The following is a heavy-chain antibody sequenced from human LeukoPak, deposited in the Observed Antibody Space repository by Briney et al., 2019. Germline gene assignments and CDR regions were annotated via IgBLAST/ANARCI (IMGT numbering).Heavy chain of an antibody. J-gene: IGHJ6*03. CDR2: ISGSGGST. Sequence: GGSLRLSCAASGFIFSSYAMSWVRQAPGKGLEWVSAISGSGGSTYYADSVKGRFTISRDNAKNSLYLQMNSLRAEDTAVYYCARNYYYYYMDVWGKGTTVTVSS. CDR1: GFIFSSYA. V-gene: IGHV3-23*01. CDR3: ARNYYYYYMDV.